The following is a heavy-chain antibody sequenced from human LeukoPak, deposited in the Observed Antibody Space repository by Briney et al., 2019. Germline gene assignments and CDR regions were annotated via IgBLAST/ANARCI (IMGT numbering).Heavy chain of an antibody. J-gene: IGHJ2*01. CDR3: ARVSGIVVVPAASWYFDL. Sequence: TSVKVSCKASGGTFSSYAISWVRQAPGQGLEWMGGIIPIFGTANYAQKFQGRVTITTDESTSTAYMELSSLRSEDTAVYYCARVSGIVVVPAASWYFDLWGRGTLVTVSS. V-gene: IGHV1-69*05. CDR1: GGTFSSYA. D-gene: IGHD2-2*01. CDR2: IIPIFGTA.